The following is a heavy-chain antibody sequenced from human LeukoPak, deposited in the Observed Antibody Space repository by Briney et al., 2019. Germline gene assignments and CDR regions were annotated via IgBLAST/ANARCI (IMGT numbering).Heavy chain of an antibody. CDR2: TDCRGTT. J-gene: IGHJ4*02. CDR1: GGSISSSSYY. D-gene: IGHD6-19*01. CDR3: ARHRYSSGCADY. Sequence: PSETLSLTCIVSGGSISSSSYYWGWIRQPPGKGLEWIGSTDCRGTTYHNPSLNRRVTISVDTSKKKFSLKLSSVTAADTAVYYCARHRYSSGCADYWGQGTLVTVSS. V-gene: IGHV4-39*01.